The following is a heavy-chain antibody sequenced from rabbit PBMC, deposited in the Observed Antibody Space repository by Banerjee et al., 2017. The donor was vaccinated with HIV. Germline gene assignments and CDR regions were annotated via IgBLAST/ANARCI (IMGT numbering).Heavy chain of an antibody. J-gene: IGHJ4*01. Sequence: QEQLEESGGDLVKPEGSLTLTCTASGFDFSSYGVSWVRQAPGKGLEWIGYIDTVFGSTYYATWVNGRFTISKTSSTTVTLQMTSLTAADTATYFCARDLAGVIGWNFNLWGQGTLVTVS. CDR3: ARDLAGVIGWNFNL. D-gene: IGHD4-1*01. V-gene: IGHV1S45*01. CDR1: GFDFSSYG. CDR2: IDTVFGST.